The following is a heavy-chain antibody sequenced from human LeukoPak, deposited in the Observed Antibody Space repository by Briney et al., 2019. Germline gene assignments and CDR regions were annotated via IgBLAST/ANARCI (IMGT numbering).Heavy chain of an antibody. V-gene: IGHV3-74*01. CDR2: INSDGSST. J-gene: IGHJ4*02. Sequence: GGSLRLSCAASGFTFSSYWMHWVRHAPGRGLVWVSRINSDGSSTSYADSVKGRFTISRDNAKNTLYLQMNSLRAEDTAVYYCARVGTAEGTLEDYWGQGTLVTVSS. CDR3: ARVGTAEGTLEDY. D-gene: IGHD6-13*01. CDR1: GFTFSSYW.